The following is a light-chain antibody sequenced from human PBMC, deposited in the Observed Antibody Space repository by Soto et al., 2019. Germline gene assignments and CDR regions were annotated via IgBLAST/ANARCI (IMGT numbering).Light chain of an antibody. CDR1: QSVSSSY. CDR3: QQFGDWPS. CDR2: GAS. V-gene: IGKV3-20*01. Sequence: VLTQSPCTLSLSTGERATLSCRASQSVSSSYLAWYQQKPGQAPRLLIYGASNRATGIPDRFSGSGSGTEFTLTISSLQSDDFAVYYCQQFGDWPSFGLGTKVAIK. J-gene: IGKJ1*01.